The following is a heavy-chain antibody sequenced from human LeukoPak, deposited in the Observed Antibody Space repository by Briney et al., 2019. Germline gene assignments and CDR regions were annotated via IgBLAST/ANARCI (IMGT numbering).Heavy chain of an antibody. V-gene: IGHV1-2*02. CDR1: GYTFTGYY. D-gene: IGHD5-18*01. CDR3: AREGIQLWLRTYYYYYMDV. Sequence: ASVEVSCKASGYTFTGYYMHWVRQAPGQGLEWVGWINPNSGGTNYAQKFQGRVTMTRDTSISTAYMELSRLRSDDTAVYYCAREGIQLWLRTYYYYYMDVWGKGTTVTISS. J-gene: IGHJ6*03. CDR2: INPNSGGT.